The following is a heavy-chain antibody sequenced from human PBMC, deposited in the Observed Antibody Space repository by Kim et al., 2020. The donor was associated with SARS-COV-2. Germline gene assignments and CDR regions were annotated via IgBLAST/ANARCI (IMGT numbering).Heavy chain of an antibody. CDR3: ARCYSNAYYYMDV. CDR1: GYSFTSYW. J-gene: IGHJ6*03. CDR2: IYPGDSDT. Sequence: GESLKISCKGSGYSFTSYWIGWVRQMPGKGLEWMGIIYPGDSDTRYSPSFQGQVTISADKSISTAYLQWSSLKASDTAMYYCARCYSNAYYYMDVWGKGTTVTVSS. V-gene: IGHV5-51*01. D-gene: IGHD4-4*01.